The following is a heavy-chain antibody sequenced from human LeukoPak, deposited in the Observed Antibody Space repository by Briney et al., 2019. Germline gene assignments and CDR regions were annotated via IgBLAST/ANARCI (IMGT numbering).Heavy chain of an antibody. V-gene: IGHV4-39*07. D-gene: IGHD4-17*01. CDR2: IYYSGST. CDR3: ARVITTTSAFDI. J-gene: IGHJ3*02. CDR1: GGSISSSSYY. Sequence: PSETLSLTCTVSGGSISSSSYYWGWIRQPPGKGLEWIGSIYYSGSTYYNPSLKSRVTISVDTSKNQFSLKLSSVTAADTAVYYCARVITTTSAFDIWGQGTMVTVSS.